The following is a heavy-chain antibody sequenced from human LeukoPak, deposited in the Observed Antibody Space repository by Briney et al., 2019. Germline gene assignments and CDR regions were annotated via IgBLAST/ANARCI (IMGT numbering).Heavy chain of an antibody. Sequence: GGSLRLSCAASGFTFSSYEMNWVRQAPGKGLEWVSYISSSGSTIYYADSVKGRFTISRDKAKNSLYLQMNSLRAEDTAVYYCARDPPYYYDSSGYEGGDYWGQGTLVTVSS. V-gene: IGHV3-48*03. J-gene: IGHJ4*02. D-gene: IGHD3-22*01. CDR3: ARDPPYYYDSSGYEGGDY. CDR2: ISSSGSTI. CDR1: GFTFSSYE.